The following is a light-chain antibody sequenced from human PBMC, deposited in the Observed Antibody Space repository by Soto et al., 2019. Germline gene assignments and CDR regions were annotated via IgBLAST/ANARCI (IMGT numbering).Light chain of an antibody. CDR2: DAS. J-gene: IGKJ4*01. Sequence: EIVLTQSPATLSLSPGERATLSCRASQSVSSYLAWYQQKPGQAPRLLIYDASNRATGIPARFSGSGSGTDFPLPISRLEPEDFAVYYCQQRSNWPLTFGGGTKMELK. CDR3: QQRSNWPLT. V-gene: IGKV3-11*01. CDR1: QSVSSY.